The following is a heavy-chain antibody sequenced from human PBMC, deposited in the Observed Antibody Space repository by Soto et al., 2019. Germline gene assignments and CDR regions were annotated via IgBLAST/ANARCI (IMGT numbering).Heavy chain of an antibody. CDR3: ARGSSIAGLYYGMDV. CDR2: NYYSGIT. J-gene: IGHJ6*02. Sequence: QVQLQESGPGLVKPSQTLSLTCTVSGGSISSGGYSWTWIRQPPGKGLEWIGYNYYSGITYYNPSLKSRVTISLDTSKNQCSLKLSSGTAADTAVYYCARGSSIAGLYYGMDVWGQGTTVTVSS. V-gene: IGHV4-31*03. D-gene: IGHD6-6*01. CDR1: GGSISSGGYS.